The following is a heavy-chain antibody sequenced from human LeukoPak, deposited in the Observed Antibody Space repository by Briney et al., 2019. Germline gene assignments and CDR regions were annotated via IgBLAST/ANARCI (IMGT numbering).Heavy chain of an antibody. CDR1: GFTFSSYG. Sequence: PGRSLRLSCAASGFTFSSYGMHWVRQAPGKGLEWVAVIWADGSRKYYADSVQGRFTISRDNSKNTLYLQMNGLRAEDTAVYYCASHGSGWDHWGQGTLVTVSS. CDR3: ASHGSGWDH. D-gene: IGHD6-19*01. V-gene: IGHV3-33*01. J-gene: IGHJ4*02. CDR2: IWADGSRK.